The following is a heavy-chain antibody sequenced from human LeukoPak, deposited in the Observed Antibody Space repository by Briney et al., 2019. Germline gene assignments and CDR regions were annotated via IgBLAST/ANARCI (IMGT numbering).Heavy chain of an antibody. J-gene: IGHJ4*02. CDR1: GFTVSSND. CDR2: IYSGGST. CDR3: ARGSDSSSWYLDY. V-gene: IGHV3-66*01. D-gene: IGHD6-13*01. Sequence: GGSLRLSCAASGFTVSSNDMSWVRQAPGKGLGWVSVIYSGGSTYYADSVKGRFTISRDNSKNTLYLQMNSLRAEDTAVYYCARGSDSSSWYLDYWGQGTLVTVSS.